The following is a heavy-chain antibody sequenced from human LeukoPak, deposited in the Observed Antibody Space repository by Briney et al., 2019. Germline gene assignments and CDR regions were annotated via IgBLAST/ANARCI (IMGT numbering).Heavy chain of an antibody. V-gene: IGHV1-18*01. CDR2: ISAYNGNT. J-gene: IGHJ5*02. Sequence: ASVKVSCKASGYTFTSYGISWVRQAPGQGLEWMGWISAYNGNTNYAQKLQGRVTMTTDTSTSTAYMELRSLRSDDTAVYCCARDLFPIVVVPAASPNWFDPWGQGTLVTVSS. CDR1: GYTFTSYG. D-gene: IGHD2-2*01. CDR3: ARDLFPIVVVPAASPNWFDP.